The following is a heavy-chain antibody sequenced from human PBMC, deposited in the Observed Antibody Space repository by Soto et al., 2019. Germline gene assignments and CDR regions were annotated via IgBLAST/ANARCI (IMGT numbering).Heavy chain of an antibody. V-gene: IGHV1-3*01. J-gene: IGHJ4*02. CDR3: ASDYGSNWRL. CDR2: INAGNGNT. CDR1: GFVSTNHN. Sequence: QAHLVQSGTEVKMPGDSVQVSCKASGFVSTNHNFHWVRQAPGQSLEWKGRINAGNGNTQYSQNFQGTVTLNSDPSASTAFMEPTNLRFEDRAMYYCASDYGSNWRLWGQGTLVSVSS. D-gene: IGHD6-19*01.